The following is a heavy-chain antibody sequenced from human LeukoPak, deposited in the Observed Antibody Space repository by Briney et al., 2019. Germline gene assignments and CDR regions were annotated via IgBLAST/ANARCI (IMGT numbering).Heavy chain of an antibody. CDR2: IYSGGST. CDR3: ARDPTWDGSGPLDY. D-gene: IGHD3-10*01. J-gene: IGHJ4*02. V-gene: IGHV3-66*01. Sequence: GGSLRLSCAASEFSVGSNYMTWVRQAPGKGLEWVSLIYSGGSTYYADSVKGRFTISRDNSKNTLYLQMNSLRAEDTAVYYCARDPTWDGSGPLDYWGQGTLVTVSS. CDR1: EFSVGSNY.